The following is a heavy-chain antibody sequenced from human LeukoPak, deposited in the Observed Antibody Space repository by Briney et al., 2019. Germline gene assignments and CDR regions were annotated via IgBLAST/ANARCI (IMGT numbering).Heavy chain of an antibody. Sequence: GGSLRLSCAASGFTFSSYWMSWVRQAPGKGLEWVANIKQDGSEKYYADSVKGRFTISRDNSRNTPSLQMSSLRVEDTALYYCARVSYYHDSSGYYSDFDYWGQGTLVTVSS. CDR1: GFTFSSYW. J-gene: IGHJ4*02. CDR2: IKQDGSEK. D-gene: IGHD3-22*01. V-gene: IGHV3-7*01. CDR3: ARVSYYHDSSGYYSDFDY.